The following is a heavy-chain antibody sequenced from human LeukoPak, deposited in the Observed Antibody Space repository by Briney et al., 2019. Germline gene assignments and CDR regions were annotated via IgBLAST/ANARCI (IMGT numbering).Heavy chain of an antibody. CDR3: ARGLSGDPYYFDY. J-gene: IGHJ4*02. V-gene: IGHV3-66*02. CDR2: IYSGGST. D-gene: IGHD7-27*01. CDR1: GFTVSSYY. Sequence: GGSLRLTCAASGFTVSSYYMSWVRHAPGTGLEWVSVIYSGGSTYYADSVRGRFTISRDNSKNTLYLQMNSLRAEDTAVYYCARGLSGDPYYFDYWGQGTLVTVSS.